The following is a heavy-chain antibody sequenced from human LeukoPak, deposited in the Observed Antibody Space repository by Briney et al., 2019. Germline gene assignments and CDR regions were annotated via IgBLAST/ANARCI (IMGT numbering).Heavy chain of an antibody. CDR2: IYPADSET. CDR3: ATPTTGCSSTSCYLLF. J-gene: IGHJ4*02. D-gene: IGHD2-2*01. V-gene: IGHV5-51*01. CDR1: GSTFTSHW. Sequence: GESLKISCKDSGSTFTSHWIGWVRQMPGKGLEWMGVIYPADSETTYSPSFQGQVTISADKSISTAYLQWSSLKASDTAMYYCATPTTGCSSTSCYLLFWSQGTLVTVSS.